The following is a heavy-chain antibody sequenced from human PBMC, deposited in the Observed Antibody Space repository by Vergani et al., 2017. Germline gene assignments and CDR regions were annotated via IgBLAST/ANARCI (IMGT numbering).Heavy chain of an antibody. J-gene: IGHJ3*02. CDR1: GFTFSIYW. CDR3: ASLRFGRAFDI. Sequence: EVQLVESGGGLVQPGGSLRLFCAASGFTFSIYWMSWVRQAPGKGLEWVANIKQDGSEKYYVDSVKGRFTISRDNAKNSLYLQMNSLRAEDTAVYYCASLRFGRAFDIWGQGTMVTVSS. CDR2: IKQDGSEK. V-gene: IGHV3-7*01. D-gene: IGHD3-10*01.